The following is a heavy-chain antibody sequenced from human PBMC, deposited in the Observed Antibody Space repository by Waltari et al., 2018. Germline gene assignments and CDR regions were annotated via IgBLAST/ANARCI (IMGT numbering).Heavy chain of an antibody. CDR3: ARAGDSSGWYNYFDY. J-gene: IGHJ4*02. CDR2: INHSGST. V-gene: IGHV4-34*01. D-gene: IGHD6-19*01. CDR1: GGSFSGHY. Sequence: QVQLQQWGAGLLKPSETLSLTCAVYGGSFSGHYWTWTRQPPGKGLEWIGEINHSGSTNYNPSLKSRVTISVDTSKNQFSLKLSSVTAADTAVYYCARAGDSSGWYNYFDYWGQGTLVTVSS.